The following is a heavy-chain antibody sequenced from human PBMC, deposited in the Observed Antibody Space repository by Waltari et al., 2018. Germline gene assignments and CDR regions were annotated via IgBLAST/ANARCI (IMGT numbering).Heavy chain of an antibody. CDR1: GYSISSGYS. V-gene: IGHV4-38-2*01. Sequence: QVQLQESGPGLVKPSETLSLTCAVSGYSISSGYSWGWIRQPPGQGLEWIGSIYHSGSTYYNASCKSRVSISVDTSKSQLSRKLSSVTAADTAVYYCARVTAYGDYDFDYWGQGTLVTVSS. CDR2: IYHSGST. D-gene: IGHD4-17*01. J-gene: IGHJ4*02. CDR3: ARVTAYGDYDFDY.